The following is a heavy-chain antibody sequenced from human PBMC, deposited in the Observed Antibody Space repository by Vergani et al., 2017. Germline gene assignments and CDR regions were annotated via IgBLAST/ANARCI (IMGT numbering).Heavy chain of an antibody. J-gene: IGHJ4*02. CDR3: ARDGIMITFGGVIVNPYYFDY. CDR2: ISSSSSYI. CDR1: GFTFSSYS. Sequence: EVQLVESGGGLVKPGRSLRLSCAASGFTFSSYSMNWVRQAPGKGLEWVSSISSSSSYIYYADSVKGRFTISRDNAKNSLYLQMNSLRAEDTAVYYCARDGIMITFGGVIVNPYYFDYWGQGTLVTVSS. D-gene: IGHD3-16*02. V-gene: IGHV3-21*01.